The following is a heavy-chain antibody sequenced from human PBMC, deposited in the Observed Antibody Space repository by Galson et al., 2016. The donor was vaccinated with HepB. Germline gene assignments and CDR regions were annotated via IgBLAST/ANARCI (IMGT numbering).Heavy chain of an antibody. V-gene: IGHV2-5*01. Sequence: LVKPTQTLTLTCTFSGFSLSTSGVGVGWIRQPPGKALEWLALIYRNDDQRYSPSLRTRLTITKDTSRNQVVLKMTNMDPVDTATYYCAHSVQDYIWGSYAPTYYFDYWGQGTLVTVSA. CDR2: IYRNDDQ. D-gene: IGHD3-16*01. CDR3: AHSVQDYIWGSYAPTYYFDY. J-gene: IGHJ4*02. CDR1: GFSLSTSGVG.